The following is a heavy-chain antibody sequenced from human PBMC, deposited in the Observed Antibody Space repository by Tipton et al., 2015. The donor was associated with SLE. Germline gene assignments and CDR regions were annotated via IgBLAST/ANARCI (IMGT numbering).Heavy chain of an antibody. CDR3: ARLMVRGAYAFDM. CDR2: ISYDGSNK. Sequence: SLRLSCAASGFTFSSYAMHWVRQAPGKGLEWVAVISYDGSNKYYADSVKGRFTISRDNSKNTLYLQMNSLRSDDTAVYYCARLMVRGAYAFDMWGQGTMVTVSS. D-gene: IGHD3-10*01. J-gene: IGHJ3*02. CDR1: GFTFSSYA. V-gene: IGHV3-30-3*01.